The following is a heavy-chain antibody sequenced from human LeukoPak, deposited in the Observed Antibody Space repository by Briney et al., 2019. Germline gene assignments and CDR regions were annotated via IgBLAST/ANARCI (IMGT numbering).Heavy chain of an antibody. CDR1: GFTFGDYA. V-gene: IGHV3-49*04. J-gene: IGHJ4*02. CDR2: IRSETYGGTT. Sequence: GESLRLSCTVSGFTFGDYAMSWVRQAPGKGLEWVGFIRSETYGGTTDYAASVKGRFSISRDDSKSIAYLQMNSLKTEDTVVYYCFRVYYWGQGTLVTVSS. CDR3: FRVYY.